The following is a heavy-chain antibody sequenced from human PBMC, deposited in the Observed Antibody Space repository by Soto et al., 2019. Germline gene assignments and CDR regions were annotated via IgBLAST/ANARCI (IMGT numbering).Heavy chain of an antibody. CDR2: VSLGGGA. V-gene: IGHV4-4*02. CDR3: AGSTADTTLKASSF. CDR1: GVSITSTDW. Sequence: QVQLQESGPGLVKPSETLSLSCAVSGVSITSTDWCSWVRQPPGKGLQWIGDVSLGGGANYNPSLKSRVTISVDNSKNQFSLTLNSVTAADTAVYFCAGSTADTTLKASSFWGQGTLVTVSS. D-gene: IGHD4-4*01. J-gene: IGHJ4*02.